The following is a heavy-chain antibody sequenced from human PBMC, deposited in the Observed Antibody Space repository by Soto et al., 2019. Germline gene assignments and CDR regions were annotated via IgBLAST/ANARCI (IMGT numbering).Heavy chain of an antibody. CDR3: ARTADLYYYDRSGYYYGSAGYFDY. CDR2: IYYSGST. Sequence: LSLTCTVSGGSISSSSYYWGWIRQPPGKGLEWIGSIYYSGSTYYNPSLKSRVTISVDTSKNQFSLKLSSVTAADTAVYYCARTADLYYYDRSGYYYGSAGYFDYWGQGTLVTVSS. CDR1: GGSISSSSYY. J-gene: IGHJ4*02. D-gene: IGHD3-22*01. V-gene: IGHV4-39*01.